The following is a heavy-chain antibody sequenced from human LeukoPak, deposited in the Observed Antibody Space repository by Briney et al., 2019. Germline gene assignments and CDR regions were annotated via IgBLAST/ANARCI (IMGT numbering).Heavy chain of an antibody. V-gene: IGHV3-23*01. D-gene: IGHD2-2*01. Sequence: GGSLRLSCAASGFTFSSYAMSWVRQAPGKGLEWVSAISGSGGSTYYADSVKGRFTISRDNSKNTLYLQMNSLRAEDTAVYYCAKDPILYCSSTSCQGNYWGQGTLVTVSS. CDR2: ISGSGGST. CDR1: GFTFSSYA. CDR3: AKDPILYCSSTSCQGNY. J-gene: IGHJ4*02.